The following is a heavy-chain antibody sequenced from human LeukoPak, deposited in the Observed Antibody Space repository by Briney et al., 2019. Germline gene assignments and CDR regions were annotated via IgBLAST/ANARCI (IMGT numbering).Heavy chain of an antibody. Sequence: GGSLTLSCAASGVTFSSYWMSWVRHAPPKGLEWVANIKQHGSEKYYVDFVKGRFTISRDNAKNSLYLQMNSLRAEDTAVYYCARDRRHPIAVAAHFDYWGQGTLVTVSS. CDR3: ARDRRHPIAVAAHFDY. V-gene: IGHV3-7*04. CDR1: GVTFSSYW. J-gene: IGHJ4*02. CDR2: IKQHGSEK. D-gene: IGHD6-19*01.